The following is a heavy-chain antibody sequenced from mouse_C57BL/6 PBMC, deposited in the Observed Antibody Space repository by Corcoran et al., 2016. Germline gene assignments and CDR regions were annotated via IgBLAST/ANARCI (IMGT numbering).Heavy chain of an antibody. CDR3: ARANWDSPDY. CDR2: IYPGSGNT. V-gene: IGHV1-76*01. J-gene: IGHJ2*01. D-gene: IGHD4-1*01. CDR1: GYTFTDYY. Sequence: QVQLKQSGAELVRPGASVKLSCKASGYTFTDYYINWVKQRPGQGLEWIARIYPGSGNTYYNEKFKGKATLTAEKSSSTAYMQLSSLTSEDSAVYFCARANWDSPDYWGQGTTLIVSS.